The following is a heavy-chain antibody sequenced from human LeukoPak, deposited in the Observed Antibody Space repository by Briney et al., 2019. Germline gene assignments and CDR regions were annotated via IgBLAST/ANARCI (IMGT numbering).Heavy chain of an antibody. CDR1: GYTFTSYG. V-gene: IGHV1-69*13. CDR2: IIPIFGTA. J-gene: IGHJ3*02. CDR3: ARALKPYYYGSGSYHDAFDI. Sequence: GASVKVSCKASGYTFTSYGISWVRQTPGQGLEWMGGIIPIFGTANYAQKFQGRVTITADESTSTAYMELSSLRSEDTAVYYCARALKPYYYGSGSYHDAFDIWGQGTMVTVSS. D-gene: IGHD3-10*01.